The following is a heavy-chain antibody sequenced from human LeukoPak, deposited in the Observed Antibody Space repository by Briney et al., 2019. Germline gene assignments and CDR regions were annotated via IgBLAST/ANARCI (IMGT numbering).Heavy chain of an antibody. CDR3: ARVASTGTTGGAINYFDY. Sequence: GGSLRLSCAASGFTFSSYGMHWVRQAPGKGLEWVAVIWYDGSNKYYADSVKGRFTISRDNSKNTLYLQMNSLRAEDTAVYYCARVASTGTTGGAINYFDYWGQRTLVTVSS. CDR1: GFTFSSYG. J-gene: IGHJ4*02. V-gene: IGHV3-33*01. CDR2: IWYDGSNK. D-gene: IGHD1-7*01.